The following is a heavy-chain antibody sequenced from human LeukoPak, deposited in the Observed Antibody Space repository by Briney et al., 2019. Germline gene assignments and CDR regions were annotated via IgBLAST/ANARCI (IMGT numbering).Heavy chain of an antibody. D-gene: IGHD1-14*01. CDR3: ASTWRKHFQH. CDR1: GGSFSGYY. J-gene: IGHJ1*01. Sequence: SETLSLTCAVYGGSFSGYYWSWIRQPPGKGLEWIGEINHSGSTNYNPSLKSRVTISVDTSKNQFSLKLSSVTAADTAVYYCASTWRKHFQHWGQGTLVTVSS. V-gene: IGHV4-34*01. CDR2: INHSGST.